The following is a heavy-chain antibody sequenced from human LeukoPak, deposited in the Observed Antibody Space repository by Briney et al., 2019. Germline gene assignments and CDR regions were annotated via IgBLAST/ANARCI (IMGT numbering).Heavy chain of an antibody. Sequence: SETLSLTCAVYGGSFSGYYWSWIRQPPGKGLEWIGEINHSGSTNYNPPLKSRVTISVDTSKNQFSLKLSSVTAADTAVYYCARGKPGNPRSEWFDPWGQGTLVTVSS. D-gene: IGHD1-14*01. V-gene: IGHV4-34*01. CDR2: INHSGST. CDR1: GGSFSGYY. J-gene: IGHJ5*02. CDR3: ARGKPGNPRSEWFDP.